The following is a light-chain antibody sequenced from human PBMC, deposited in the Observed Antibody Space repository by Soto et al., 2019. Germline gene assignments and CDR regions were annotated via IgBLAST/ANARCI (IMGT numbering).Light chain of an antibody. CDR3: QQANSFPLT. V-gene: IGKV1-12*01. CDR2: AAS. Sequence: DIQMTQSPSSVSASVGDRVTITCRASQGISSRLAWYQQKPGKARNLLIYAASNLQSGVPSRFSGSGSETDFTLTIGSLQPEDFATYYCQQANSFPLTFGGGTKVEIK. J-gene: IGKJ4*01. CDR1: QGISSR.